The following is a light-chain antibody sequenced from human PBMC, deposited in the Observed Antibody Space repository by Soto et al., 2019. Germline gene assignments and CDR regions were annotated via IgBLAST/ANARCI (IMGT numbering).Light chain of an antibody. CDR3: QQYNSYSL. V-gene: IGKV1-5*01. Sequence: DIKMTQSPSTLSASVGDRVTITCRASQSISSWLAWYQQKPGKAPKLLIYDASSLESGVPSRFSGSGSGTEFTLTISSLQPDDFATYYCQQYNSYSLLGQGTKVDIK. CDR2: DAS. J-gene: IGKJ1*01. CDR1: QSISSW.